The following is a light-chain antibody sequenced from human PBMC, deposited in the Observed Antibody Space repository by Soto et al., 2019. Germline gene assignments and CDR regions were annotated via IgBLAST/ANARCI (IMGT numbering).Light chain of an antibody. J-gene: IGKJ1*01. Sequence: EIVMTQSPATLSVSPGERATLSCRASQSVSSNLAWYQQKPGQAPRLLIYGASTRATGIPARFSGSGSGTEFTLTISSRQSEDFAFYYCQQYNNWPRTFGQGTKVEIK. CDR3: QQYNNWPRT. CDR1: QSVSSN. V-gene: IGKV3-15*01. CDR2: GAS.